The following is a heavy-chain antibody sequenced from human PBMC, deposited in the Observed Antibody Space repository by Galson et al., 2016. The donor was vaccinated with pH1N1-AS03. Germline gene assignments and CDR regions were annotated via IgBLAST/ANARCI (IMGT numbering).Heavy chain of an antibody. CDR2: IGGSGAGA. Sequence: SLRLSCAASGFTFSSYAMSWVRQAPGKGLEWVSSIGGSGAGAYYADSVKGRFTISRDNSKNTLYLQMSSLRAEDTAIYYCTKGMGDQLPILNFGYWGQGTLVTVSS. D-gene: IGHD2-2*01. V-gene: IGHV3-23*01. CDR1: GFTFSSYA. J-gene: IGHJ4*02. CDR3: TKGMGDQLPILNFGY.